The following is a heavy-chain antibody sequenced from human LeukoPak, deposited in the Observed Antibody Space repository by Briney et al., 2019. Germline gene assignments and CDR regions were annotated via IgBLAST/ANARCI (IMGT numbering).Heavy chain of an antibody. CDR1: GFTFSSYG. CDR2: IRYDGSNK. D-gene: IGHD6-19*01. V-gene: IGHV3-30*02. CDR3: AKAATIAVPGTPDSDY. J-gene: IGHJ4*02. Sequence: GGSLRLSCAASGFTFSSYGMHWVRQAPGKGLEWVAFIRYDGSNKYYADSVKGRFTISRDNSKNTLYLQMNSLRAEDTAVYYCAKAATIAVPGTPDSDYWGQGTLVTVSS.